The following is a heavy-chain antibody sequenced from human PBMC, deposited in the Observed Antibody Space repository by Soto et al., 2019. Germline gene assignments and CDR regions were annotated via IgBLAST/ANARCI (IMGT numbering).Heavy chain of an antibody. D-gene: IGHD2-15*01. CDR3: ARQARDAHNSAAF. J-gene: IGHJ4*02. Sequence: PSETLSLTCTVSGGSFSSYYWSWIRQPPGKGLEWIGYIYHNGYTNHNPSLKSRVTISVDTSKNQFSLRLSSVTAADTAVYYCARQARDAHNSAAFWGQGTLVTVSS. CDR2: IYHNGYT. V-gene: IGHV4-59*08. CDR1: GGSFSSYY.